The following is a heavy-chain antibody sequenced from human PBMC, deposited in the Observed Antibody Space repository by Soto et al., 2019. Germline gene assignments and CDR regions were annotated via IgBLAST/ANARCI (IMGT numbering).Heavy chain of an antibody. V-gene: IGHV4-31*03. CDR2: IYYGGST. CDR1: GGSISSGGYY. D-gene: IGHD2-2*02. CDR3: ARSFLVVPAAINGVGAFDI. Sequence: PSETLSLTCTVSGGSISSGGYYWSWIRQHPGKGLEWIGYIYYGGSTYYNPSLKSRVTISVDTSKNQFSLKLSSVTAADTAVYYCARSFLVVPAAINGVGAFDIWGQGTMVTVSS. J-gene: IGHJ3*02.